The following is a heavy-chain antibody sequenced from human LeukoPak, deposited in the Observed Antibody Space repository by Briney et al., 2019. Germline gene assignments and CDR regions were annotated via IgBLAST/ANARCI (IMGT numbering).Heavy chain of an antibody. D-gene: IGHD2-15*01. Sequence: GGSLRLTCAASGFTFSSYSMNWVRQAPGKGLEWVSSISSSSSYIYYADSVKGRFTISRDNAKNSLYLQMNSLRAEDTAVYYCARGTRVAANLHTAWGQGTLVTVSS. CDR1: GFTFSSYS. V-gene: IGHV3-21*01. CDR3: ARGTRVAANLHTA. CDR2: ISSSSSYI. J-gene: IGHJ5*02.